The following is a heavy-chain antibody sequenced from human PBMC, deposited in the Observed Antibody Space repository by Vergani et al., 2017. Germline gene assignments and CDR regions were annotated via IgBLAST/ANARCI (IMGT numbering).Heavy chain of an antibody. CDR2: IYHSGST. V-gene: IGHV4-4*02. Sequence: QVQLQESGPGLVQPSGTLSLTCAVSGGSISSSNWWSWVRQPPGKGLEWIGEIYHSGSTNYNPSLKSRVAISVDKSKNQFSLKLSSVTAADTAVYYCARRPHKFYDSSGYWSLTDPRGAFDIWGQGTMVTVSS. J-gene: IGHJ3*02. CDR3: ARRPHKFYDSSGYWSLTDPRGAFDI. CDR1: GGSISSSNW. D-gene: IGHD3-22*01.